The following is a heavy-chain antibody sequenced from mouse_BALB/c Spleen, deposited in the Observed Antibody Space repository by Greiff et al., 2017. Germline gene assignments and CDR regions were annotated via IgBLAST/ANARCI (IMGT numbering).Heavy chain of an antibody. J-gene: IGHJ1*01. CDR2: ISSGSSTI. Sequence: EVKLVESGGGLVQPGGSRKLSCAASGFTFSSFGMHWVRQAPEKGLEWVAYISSGSSTIYYADTVKGRFTISRDNPKNTLFLQMTSLRSEDTAMYYCARSIYYGSSWYFDVWGAGTTVTVSS. D-gene: IGHD1-1*01. CDR3: ARSIYYGSSWYFDV. CDR1: GFTFSSFG. V-gene: IGHV5-17*02.